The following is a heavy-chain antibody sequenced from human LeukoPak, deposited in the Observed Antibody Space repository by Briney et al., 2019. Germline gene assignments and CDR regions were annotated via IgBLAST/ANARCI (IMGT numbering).Heavy chain of an antibody. CDR2: IRYDGSNK. V-gene: IGHV3-30*02. CDR1: VFTFSIYG. D-gene: IGHD3-3*01. J-gene: IGHJ4*02. Sequence: GGSLRLSCAASVFTFSIYGMHSVRQAPGEGLGWVAFIRYDGSNKYYADSVKGRFTISRDNSKNKVYLQINSLRADDTAVYYCAKDQYRTIFGVVIIRDRGFGYWGRGTLVTVSS. CDR3: AKDQYRTIFGVVIIRDRGFGY.